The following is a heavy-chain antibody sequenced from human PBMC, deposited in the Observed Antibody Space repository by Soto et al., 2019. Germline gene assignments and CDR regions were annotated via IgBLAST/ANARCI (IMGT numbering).Heavy chain of an antibody. J-gene: IGHJ6*02. CDR1: GYTFTSYD. V-gene: IGHV1-8*01. D-gene: IGHD6-13*01. CDR2: MNPNSGDT. CDR3: ARGYSSSWYGSKYFGMDV. Sequence: QVQLVQSGAEVKKPGASVKVSCKASGYTFTSYDINWVRQATGQGLEWMGWMNPNSGDTEYAQKFQGRVTMNRETSLSTAYMDMSSLRYDDTAVYYCARGYSSSWYGSKYFGMDVWGQGTPGTVSS.